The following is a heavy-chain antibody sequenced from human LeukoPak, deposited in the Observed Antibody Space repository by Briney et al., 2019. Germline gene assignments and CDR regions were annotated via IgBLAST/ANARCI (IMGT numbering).Heavy chain of an antibody. CDR3: ARSGGYEFYFDY. J-gene: IGHJ4*02. CDR2: ISYDGSNK. CDR1: GFTISSNY. V-gene: IGHV3-30-3*01. Sequence: GGSLRLSCAASGFTISSNYMSWVRQAPGKGLEWVAVISYDGSNKYYADSVKGRFTISRDNSKNTLYLQMNSLRAEDTAVYYCARSGGYEFYFDYWGQGTLVTVSS. D-gene: IGHD5-12*01.